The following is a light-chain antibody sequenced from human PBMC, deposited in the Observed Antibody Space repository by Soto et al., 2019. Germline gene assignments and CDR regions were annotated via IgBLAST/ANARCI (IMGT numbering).Light chain of an antibody. J-gene: IGKJ5*01. CDR1: QSLSNFF. CDR2: GTS. V-gene: IGKV3-20*01. CDR3: QQYESSPIT. Sequence: EIVLTQSPGTLSLSPGERATLSCRASQSLSNFFLAWYQQKPGQAPRLLIYGTSIRATGIPDRLSGSGSETDFTLTVNRLEPEDFAVYYCQQYESSPITFGQGTRLEIK.